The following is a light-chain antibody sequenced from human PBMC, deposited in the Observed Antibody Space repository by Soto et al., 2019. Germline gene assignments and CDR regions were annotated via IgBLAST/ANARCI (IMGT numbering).Light chain of an antibody. CDR3: QQYYNPPRT. CDR2: WAS. Sequence: DSVMTQSPDSLAVSLGERATINCKSSQSVLYSSNNKNYLAWYQQKPGQPPKLLIYWASTRESGVPDRFSGSGSGTDFTLTISSLQAEDVAVYSCQQYYNPPRTFGQGTKVEIK. CDR1: QSVLYSSNNKNY. J-gene: IGKJ1*01. V-gene: IGKV4-1*01.